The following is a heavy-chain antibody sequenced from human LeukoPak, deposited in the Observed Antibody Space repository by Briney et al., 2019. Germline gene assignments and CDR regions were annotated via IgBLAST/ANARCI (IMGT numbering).Heavy chain of an antibody. CDR1: GGSISSYY. D-gene: IGHD2-2*01. J-gene: IGHJ6*02. Sequence: SETLSLTCTVSGGSISSYYWSWIRQPPGKGLEWIGYIYYSRSTNYNPSLKSRVTISVDTSKNQFSLKLSSVTAADTAVYYCARVGSAAIPYGMDVWGQGTTVTVSS. CDR2: IYYSRST. CDR3: ARVGSAAIPYGMDV. V-gene: IGHV4-59*01.